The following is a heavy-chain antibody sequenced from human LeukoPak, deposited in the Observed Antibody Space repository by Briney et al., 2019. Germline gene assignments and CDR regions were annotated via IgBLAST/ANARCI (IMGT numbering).Heavy chain of an antibody. D-gene: IGHD2-15*01. CDR3: ARVRSGLHMDV. J-gene: IGHJ6*02. Sequence: GGSLRLSCAVSGFTFSSYELTWGRKAQGRGLGWVSYISSRGTTIYYVDSVKGRFTISRDNAKNSLYLQMNSLRAEDTALYYCARVRSGLHMDVWGQGTTVTVSS. V-gene: IGHV3-48*03. CDR1: GFTFSSYE. CDR2: ISSRGTTI.